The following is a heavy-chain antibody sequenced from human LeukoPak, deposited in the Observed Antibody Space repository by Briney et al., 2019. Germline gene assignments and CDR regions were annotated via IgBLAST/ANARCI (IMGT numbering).Heavy chain of an antibody. V-gene: IGHV3-7*01. Sequence: GSLRLSFAASGFTLSSYWMSWVRQAPGKGLEWVANIKQYGSEKYYVESVKGRFTISRDNAKNSLYLQMNSLRAEDTSVYYCARDDQFGEFDRWGQVTLVTVSS. CDR2: IKQYGSEK. J-gene: IGHJ5*02. CDR3: ARDDQFGEFDR. CDR1: GFTLSSYW. D-gene: IGHD3-10*01.